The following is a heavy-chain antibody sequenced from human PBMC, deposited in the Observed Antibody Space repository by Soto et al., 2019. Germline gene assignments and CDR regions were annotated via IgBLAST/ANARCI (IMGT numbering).Heavy chain of an antibody. V-gene: IGHV4-59*08. CDR2: IYYSGST. CDR1: GGSISSYY. D-gene: IGHD3-3*01. Sequence: SETLSLTCTVSGGSISSYYWSWIRQPPGKGLEWIGYIYYSGSTNYNPSLKSRVTISVDTSKNQFSLKLSSVTAADTAVYYCARHDFWSGYYWSYWFDPWGQGTLVTVSS. J-gene: IGHJ5*02. CDR3: ARHDFWSGYYWSYWFDP.